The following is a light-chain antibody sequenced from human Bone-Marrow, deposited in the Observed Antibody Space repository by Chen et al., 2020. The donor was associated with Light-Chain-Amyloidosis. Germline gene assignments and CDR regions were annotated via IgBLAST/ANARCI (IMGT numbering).Light chain of an antibody. CDR1: QTISSDH. V-gene: IGKV3-20*01. CDR2: GVS. Sequence: EIVLTQSPGTLSLSQGERATLSCRARQTISSDHLAWYQQTPGRSPRLLMYGVSSRATGIPARFSGGGSGTDFTLTISSLEPEDFAGYYCQQYGVSPRTCGQGTQV. CDR3: QQYGVSPRT. J-gene: IGKJ1*01.